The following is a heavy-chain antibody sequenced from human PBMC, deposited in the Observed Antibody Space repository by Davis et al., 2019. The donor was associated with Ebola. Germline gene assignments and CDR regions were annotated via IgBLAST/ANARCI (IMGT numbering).Heavy chain of an antibody. CDR3: ARGEHDYGDYPRFRGPDYYYYGMDV. Sequence: SVKVSCKASGGTFSSYAISWVRQAPGQGLEWMGGIIPIFGTANYAQKFQGRVTITAEESTSTAYMVLSSLRSEGTAVYYCARGEHDYGDYPRFRGPDYYYYGMDVWGQGTTVTVSS. CDR2: IIPIFGTA. CDR1: GGTFSSYA. V-gene: IGHV1-69*13. D-gene: IGHD4-17*01. J-gene: IGHJ6*02.